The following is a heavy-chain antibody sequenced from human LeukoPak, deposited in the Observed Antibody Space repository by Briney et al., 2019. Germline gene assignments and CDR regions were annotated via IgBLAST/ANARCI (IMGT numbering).Heavy chain of an antibody. CDR1: GFTFSSYA. J-gene: IGHJ6*03. CDR2: ISGSGGST. V-gene: IGHV3-23*01. D-gene: IGHD6-19*01. Sequence: GGSLRLSCAASGFTFSSYAMSWVRQAPGKGLEWVSAISGSGGSTYYADSVKGRFTISRDNSKNTLYLQMNSLRAEDTAVYYCARGSVAGTTPGYYYYYMDVWGKGTTVTISS. CDR3: ARGSVAGTTPGYYYYYMDV.